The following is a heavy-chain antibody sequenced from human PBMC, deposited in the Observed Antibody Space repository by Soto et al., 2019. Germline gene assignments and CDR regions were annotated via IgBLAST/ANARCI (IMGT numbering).Heavy chain of an antibody. J-gene: IGHJ3*02. Sequence: PSETLSLTCTVSGGSISSGGYYWSWIRQHPGKGLEWIGYIYYSGSTYYNPSLKSRVTISVDTSKNQFSLKLSSVTAADTAVYYCARRTIDYGDDDAFDIWGQGTMVTVSS. CDR2: IYYSGST. V-gene: IGHV4-31*03. CDR1: GGSISSGGYY. CDR3: ARRTIDYGDDDAFDI. D-gene: IGHD4-17*01.